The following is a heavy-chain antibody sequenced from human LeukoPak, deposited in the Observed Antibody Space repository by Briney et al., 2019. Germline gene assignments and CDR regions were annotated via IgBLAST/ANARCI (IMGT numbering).Heavy chain of an antibody. D-gene: IGHD6-13*01. V-gene: IGHV3-7*03. CDR2: IKQDGSEK. J-gene: IGHJ4*02. CDR3: AREYEIATAGNGGFDY. CDR1: GFTFSSYW. Sequence: GGSLRLSCAASGFTFSSYWMSWVRQAPGKGLEWVANIKQDGSEKYYVDSVKGRFTISRDNAKNSLYLQMDSLRAEDTAVYYCAREYEIATAGNGGFDYWGQGTLVTVSS.